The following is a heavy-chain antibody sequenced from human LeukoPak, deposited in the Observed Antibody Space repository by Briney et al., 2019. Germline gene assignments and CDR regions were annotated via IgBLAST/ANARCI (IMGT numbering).Heavy chain of an antibody. CDR2: IKQDGSEK. J-gene: IGHJ3*02. D-gene: IGHD1-1*01. CDR1: GFTFSSYW. Sequence: GGSLRLSCAASGFTFSSYWMSWGRQAPGKGLEWVANIKQDGSEKYYVDSVKGRFTISRDNAKNSLYLQMNSLRAEDTAVYYCARYTGHDAFDIWGQGTMVTVSS. V-gene: IGHV3-7*05. CDR3: ARYTGHDAFDI.